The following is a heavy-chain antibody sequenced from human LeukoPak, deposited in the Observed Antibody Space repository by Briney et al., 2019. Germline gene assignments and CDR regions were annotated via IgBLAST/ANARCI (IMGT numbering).Heavy chain of an antibody. V-gene: IGHV3-30*04. D-gene: IGHD3-10*01. CDR1: GFTFSSYA. Sequence: GGSLRLSCAASGFTFSSYAIHWVRQAPGKGLEWVAVISYDGSNKYYADSVKGRFTISRDNSKNTLYLQMNSLRAEDTAVYYCARDTTYYGSGSLNFWGQGTLVTVSS. J-gene: IGHJ4*02. CDR3: ARDTTYYGSGSLNF. CDR2: ISYDGSNK.